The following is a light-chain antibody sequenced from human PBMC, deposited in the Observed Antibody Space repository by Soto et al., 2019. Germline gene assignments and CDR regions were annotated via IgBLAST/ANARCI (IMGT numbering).Light chain of an antibody. Sequence: QSALTQPASVSGSPGQSITISCTGTSSDVGGYNYVSWYQQHPGKAPKLMIYDVSNRPSGVSNRFSGSKSGNTASLTISGLPAEDGADYYCSSYTTSSPHVVFGGGTKLTVL. V-gene: IGLV2-14*01. CDR3: SSYTTSSPHVV. J-gene: IGLJ2*01. CDR2: DVS. CDR1: SSDVGGYNY.